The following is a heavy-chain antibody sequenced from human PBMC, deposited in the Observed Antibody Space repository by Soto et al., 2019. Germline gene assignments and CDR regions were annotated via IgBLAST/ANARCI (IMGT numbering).Heavy chain of an antibody. J-gene: IGHJ5*02. D-gene: IGHD6-25*01. Sequence: QVQLVESGGGVVQPGRSLRLSCAASGFSFTNYGMNWVRQAPHKGLELVATIWEDGSNEYYVDSVKGRFSIFRGNSKNTLFLEVHSVRVDDTATYYCVTSSGYHWGQGTRVTVSS. CDR2: IWEDGSNE. CDR1: GFSFTNYG. V-gene: IGHV3-33*01. CDR3: VTSSGYH.